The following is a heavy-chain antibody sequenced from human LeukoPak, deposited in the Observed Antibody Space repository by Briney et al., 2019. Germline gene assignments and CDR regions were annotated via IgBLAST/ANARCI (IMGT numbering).Heavy chain of an antibody. J-gene: IGHJ4*02. Sequence: ASVKVSCKASGGTFSSYTISWVRQAPGQGLEWMGRIIPILGIANYAQKFQGRVTITTDGSTSTAYMELSSLRSEDTAVYYCALSSGWIFDYWGQGTLVTVSS. D-gene: IGHD6-19*01. CDR1: GGTFSSYT. CDR3: ALSSGWIFDY. CDR2: IIPILGIA. V-gene: IGHV1-69*02.